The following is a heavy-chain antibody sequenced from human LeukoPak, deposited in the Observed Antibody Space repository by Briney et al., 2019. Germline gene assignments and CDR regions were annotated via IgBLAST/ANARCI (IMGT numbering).Heavy chain of an antibody. Sequence: GGSLRLSCAASGFTVSGNYMSWVRQPPGKGLEWVSLIYSGGSTFYADSVKGRFTVSRDNSKNTLYLHMNSLRADDTAVYYCARVKLTVATNYFDYWRQGTLVTVSS. D-gene: IGHD5-12*01. J-gene: IGHJ4*02. CDR3: ARVKLTVATNYFDY. CDR2: IYSGGST. CDR1: GFTVSGNY. V-gene: IGHV3-53*01.